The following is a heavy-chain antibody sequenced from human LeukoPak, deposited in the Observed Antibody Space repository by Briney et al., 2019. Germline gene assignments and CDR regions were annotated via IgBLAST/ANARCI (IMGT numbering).Heavy chain of an antibody. CDR1: GGSISSGGYY. V-gene: IGHV4-31*03. Sequence: SETLSLTCTVSGGSISSGGYYWSWLRQHPGKGLEWIGYIYYSGSTYYNPSLKSRVTISVDTSKNQFSLKLSSVTAADTAVYYCARAPPTYDSSGYYGDWFDPWGQGTLVTVSS. CDR3: ARAPPTYDSSGYYGDWFDP. CDR2: IYYSGST. D-gene: IGHD3-22*01. J-gene: IGHJ5*02.